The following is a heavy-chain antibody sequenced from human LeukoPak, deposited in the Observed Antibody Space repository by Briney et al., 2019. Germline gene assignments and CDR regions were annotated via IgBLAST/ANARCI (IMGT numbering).Heavy chain of an antibody. J-gene: IGHJ4*02. CDR1: GGSIRSCY. CDR3: ARHECGGSCYPEDY. CDR2: IFYSGST. Sequence: SETLSLTCTVSGGSIRSCYWSWIRQPPGKGLECLGYIFYSGSTNYNPSLKSRVTISVDTSKNQFSLKLSSVTAADTAVYYCARHECGGSCYPEDYWGQGTLVTVSS. D-gene: IGHD2-15*01. V-gene: IGHV4-59*08.